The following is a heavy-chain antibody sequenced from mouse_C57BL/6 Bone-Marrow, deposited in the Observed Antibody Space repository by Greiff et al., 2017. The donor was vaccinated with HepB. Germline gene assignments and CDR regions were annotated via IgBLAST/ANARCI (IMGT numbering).Heavy chain of an antibody. CDR3: ASRGTTVVAKKMDY. D-gene: IGHD1-1*01. J-gene: IGHJ4*01. V-gene: IGHV3-6*01. CDR1: GYSITSGYY. CDR2: ISYDGSN. Sequence: EVKLQESGPGLVKPSQSLSLTCSVTGYSITSGYYWNWIRQFPGNKLEWMGYISYDGSNNYNPSLKNRISITRDTSKNQFFLKLNSVTTEDTATYYCASRGTTVVAKKMDYWGQGTSVTVSS.